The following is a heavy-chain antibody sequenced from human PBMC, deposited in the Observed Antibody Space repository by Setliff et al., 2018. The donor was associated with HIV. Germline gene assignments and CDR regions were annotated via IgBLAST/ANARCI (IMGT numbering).Heavy chain of an antibody. J-gene: IGHJ4*02. D-gene: IGHD3-3*01. CDR2: INHSGST. CDR3: ASLITYYDFWSGYYSPIGFDY. CDR1: GGSISSSSYY. V-gene: IGHV4-39*07. Sequence: ETLSLTCTVSGGSISSSSYYWAWIRQPPGKGLEWIGEINHSGSTNYNPSLKSRVTISVDTSKNQFSLKLSSVTAADTAVYYCASLITYYDFWSGYYSPIGFDYWGQGTLVTVS.